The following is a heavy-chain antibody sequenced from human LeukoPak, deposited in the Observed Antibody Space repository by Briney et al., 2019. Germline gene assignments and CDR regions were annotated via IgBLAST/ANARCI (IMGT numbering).Heavy chain of an antibody. D-gene: IGHD6-19*01. CDR2: FDPEDGET. J-gene: IGHJ4*02. V-gene: IGHV1-24*01. Sequence: ASVKVSCKVSGYTLTELSMRWVRQAPGKGLEWMGGFDPEDGETIYAQKFQGRVTMTEDTSTDTAYMELSSLRSEDTAVYYCATDPTRYSSGWNDYWGQGTLVTVSS. CDR1: GYTLTELS. CDR3: ATDPTRYSSGWNDY.